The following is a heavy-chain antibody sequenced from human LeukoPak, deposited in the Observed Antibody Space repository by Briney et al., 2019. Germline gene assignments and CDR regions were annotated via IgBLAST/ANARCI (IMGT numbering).Heavy chain of an antibody. CDR2: INHSGST. J-gene: IGHJ5*02. CDR3: ARGSSVAAAVGIRKLQGRIGGVDWFDP. D-gene: IGHD6-13*01. Sequence: KPSETLSLTCAVYGGSFSGYYWSWIRQPPGKGLEWIGEINHSGSTNYNPSLKSRVTISVDTSKNQFSLKLSSVTAADTAVYYCARGSSVAAAVGIRKLQGRIGGVDWFDPWGQGTLVTVSS. CDR1: GGSFSGYY. V-gene: IGHV4-34*01.